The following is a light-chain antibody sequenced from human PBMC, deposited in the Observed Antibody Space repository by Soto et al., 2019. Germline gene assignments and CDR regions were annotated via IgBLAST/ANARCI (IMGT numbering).Light chain of an antibody. J-gene: IGKJ4*01. CDR2: DAS. CDR1: QSVGDY. Sequence: EIVLTQSPATLSLSPGERATLSCRASQSVGDYLGWYQQKPGQAPRLLIYDASQRATGVPARFSASGSGTDFTLTISSLEPEDFATYYCLQDYSYPLTFGGGTKVEIE. CDR3: LQDYSYPLT. V-gene: IGKV3-11*01.